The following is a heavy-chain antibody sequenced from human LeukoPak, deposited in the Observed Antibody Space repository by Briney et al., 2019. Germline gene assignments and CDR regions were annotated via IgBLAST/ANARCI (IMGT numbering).Heavy chain of an antibody. CDR2: IYWNDDK. CDR3: AHSAYCYDSSGYYYAFEYFQH. CDR1: GFSLSPSGVG. D-gene: IGHD3-22*01. J-gene: IGHJ1*01. V-gene: IGHV2-5*01. Sequence: SGPTLVKPTQTLTLTCTFSGFSLSPSGVGVGWIRQPPGKALEWLALIYWNDDKRYSPSLKSRLTITKDTSKNQVVLTMTNMDPVDTATYYCAHSAYCYDSSGYYYAFEYFQHWGQGTLVTVSS.